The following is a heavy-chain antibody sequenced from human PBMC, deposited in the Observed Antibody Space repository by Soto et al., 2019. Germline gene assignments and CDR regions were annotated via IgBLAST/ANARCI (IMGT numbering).Heavy chain of an antibody. CDR1: GYTFTSYG. Sequence: ASVKVSCKASGYTFTSYGISWVRQAPGQGLEWMGWISAYNGNTNYAQKLQGRVTMTTDTFTSTAYMELRSLRSDDTAVYYCAREQSIAAAGRLRYWGQGTLVTVSS. D-gene: IGHD6-13*01. CDR2: ISAYNGNT. J-gene: IGHJ4*02. CDR3: AREQSIAAAGRLRY. V-gene: IGHV1-18*01.